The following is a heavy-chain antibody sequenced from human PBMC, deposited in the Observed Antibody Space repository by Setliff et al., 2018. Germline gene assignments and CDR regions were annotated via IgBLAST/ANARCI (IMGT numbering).Heavy chain of an antibody. Sequence: GGSLRLSCTASGFTFSGSWMAWVRQAPGKGLEWVANIKPDGRIRNYVDSVKGRFTISRDNAKNSLYMQMNSLRAEDTAVYYCARGGSPYYFDYWGQGTLVTVSS. CDR1: GFTFSGSW. CDR2: IKPDGRIR. CDR3: ARGGSPYYFDY. J-gene: IGHJ4*02. V-gene: IGHV3-7*01. D-gene: IGHD3-16*01.